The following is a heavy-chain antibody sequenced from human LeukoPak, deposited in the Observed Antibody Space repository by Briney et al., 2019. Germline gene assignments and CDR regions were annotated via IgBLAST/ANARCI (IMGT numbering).Heavy chain of an antibody. CDR1: GFTFSVYW. Sequence: PGGSLRLSCAASGFTFSVYWLHWVRQAPGKGLVWVSHVNSDGSSTRNADSVKGRFTISRDNSKNTLYLQMNSLRAEDTAVYYCAQSETYFYDSSGGHWGQGTLVTVSS. CDR2: VNSDGSST. CDR3: AQSETYFYDSSGGH. V-gene: IGHV3-74*01. J-gene: IGHJ4*02. D-gene: IGHD3-22*01.